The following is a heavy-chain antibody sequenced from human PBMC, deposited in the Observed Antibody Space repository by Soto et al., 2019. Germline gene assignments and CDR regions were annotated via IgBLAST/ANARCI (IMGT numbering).Heavy chain of an antibody. V-gene: IGHV4-31*01. Sequence: SETLSLTCTVSGGSIISGGYYWSWIRQHPGKGLEWIGYIYYSGSTYYNPSLKSQVTISVDTSKNQFSLKLSSVTAADTAVYYCARTLGATLDYWGQGTLVTVSS. CDR3: ARTLGATLDY. CDR1: GGSIISGGYY. CDR2: IYYSGST. J-gene: IGHJ4*02. D-gene: IGHD1-26*01.